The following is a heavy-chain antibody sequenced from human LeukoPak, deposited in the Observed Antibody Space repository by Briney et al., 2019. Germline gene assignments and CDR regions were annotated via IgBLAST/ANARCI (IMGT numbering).Heavy chain of an antibody. J-gene: IGHJ4*02. V-gene: IGHV3-11*06. CDR2: ISSSSSYT. D-gene: IGHD3-3*01. CDR1: GFTLSNSA. Sequence: GGSLRLSCAASGFTLSNSAMSWVRQAPGKGLEWVSYISSSSSYTNYADSVKGRFTITRDNAKNSLYLQMNSLRAEDTAVYYCARIYYDFWSGYCAYFDYWGQGTLVTVSS. CDR3: ARIYYDFWSGYCAYFDY.